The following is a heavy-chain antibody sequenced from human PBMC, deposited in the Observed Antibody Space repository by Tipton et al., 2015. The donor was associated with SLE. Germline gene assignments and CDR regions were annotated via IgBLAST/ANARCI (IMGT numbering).Heavy chain of an antibody. D-gene: IGHD3-3*01. Sequence: TLSLTCTVSGGSISTSDYYWGWIRQPPGKGLESVGTIYYSGSTDYNPSLKSRVTISVDTSKNQFSLKLSSVTAADTAVYYCAKRNDFWSGYYGYYYGMDVWGQGTTVTVSS. CDR3: AKRNDFWSGYYGYYYGMDV. CDR1: GGSISTSDYY. CDR2: IYYSGST. V-gene: IGHV4-39*07. J-gene: IGHJ6*02.